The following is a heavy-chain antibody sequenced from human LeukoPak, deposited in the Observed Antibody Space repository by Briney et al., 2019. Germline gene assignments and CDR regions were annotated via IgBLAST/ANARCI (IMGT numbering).Heavy chain of an antibody. V-gene: IGHV1-69*05. Sequence: SVKVSCKASGGTFSSYAISWVRQAPGQGLEWMGGIIPIFGTANYAQKFQGRVTITTDESTSTAYMELSSLSSEDTAVYYCARAAYYDGSGSTRYNLFDPWGQGTLVTVSS. CDR3: ARAAYYDGSGSTRYNLFDP. J-gene: IGHJ5*02. CDR2: IIPIFGTA. D-gene: IGHD3-10*01. CDR1: GGTFSSYA.